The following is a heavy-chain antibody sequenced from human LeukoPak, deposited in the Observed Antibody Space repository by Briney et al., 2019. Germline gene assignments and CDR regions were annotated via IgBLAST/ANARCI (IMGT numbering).Heavy chain of an antibody. J-gene: IGHJ3*02. CDR1: GGTFSSYA. CDR3: IWGSGSSEVAHDAFDI. D-gene: IGHD1-26*01. CDR2: IIPIFGTA. Sequence: ASVKVSCKASGGTFSSYAISWVRQAPGQGLEWMGGIIPIFGTANYAQKFQGRVTITADKSTSTAYMELSSLRSEDTAVYYCIWGSGSSEVAHDAFDIWGQGTMVTVSS. V-gene: IGHV1-69*06.